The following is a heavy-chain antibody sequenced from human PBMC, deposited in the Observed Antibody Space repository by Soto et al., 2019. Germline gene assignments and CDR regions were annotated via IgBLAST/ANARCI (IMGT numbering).Heavy chain of an antibody. J-gene: IGHJ4*02. Sequence: QVQLVESGGDLVKPGGSLRLSCAASGYPFSDYYMSWLRQAPGKALEWISYIDTSGTKIYYADSVKGRFTITRDNAKNSLYLEMNSLRDEDTAVYYCASHYDMWSGYLSPVDYWGQGTLVTVSS. CDR1: GYPFSDYY. D-gene: IGHD3-3*01. V-gene: IGHV3-11*01. CDR3: ASHYDMWSGYLSPVDY. CDR2: IDTSGTKI.